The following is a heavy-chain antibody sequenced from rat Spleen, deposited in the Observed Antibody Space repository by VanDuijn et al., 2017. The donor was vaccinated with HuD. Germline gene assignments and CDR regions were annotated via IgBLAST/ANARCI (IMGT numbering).Heavy chain of an antibody. CDR1: GXXITXXXR. Sequence: EVQLXXXGPXXVKPSQXXXLTXXXTGXXITXXXRWXXXRXXXGNKSEWMGYKKNSGNTGYNPSLRSRISITRDTSKNQFFLQLNSVTTEDTATYYCARSDYDGTYYYGWFAYWGQGTLVTVSS. V-gene: IGHV3-1*01. J-gene: IGHJ3*01. CDR3: ARSDYDGTYYYGWFAY. CDR2: KKNSGNT. D-gene: IGHD1-12*02.